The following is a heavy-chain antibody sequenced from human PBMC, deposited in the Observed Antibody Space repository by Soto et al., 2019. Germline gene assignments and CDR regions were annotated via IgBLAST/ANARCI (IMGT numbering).Heavy chain of an antibody. CDR1: GYSFTIYF. J-gene: IGHJ5*02. D-gene: IGHD1-1*01. Sequence: GESLKISCKVSGYSFTIYFIGWVRQMPGKGLEWMGIIYPGDSDTRYSPSFQGHVTISADKSISTAYLQWSSLKASDTAMYYCASFGVLERASFDPWGQGTLVTVS. V-gene: IGHV5-51*01. CDR3: ASFGVLERASFDP. CDR2: IYPGDSDT.